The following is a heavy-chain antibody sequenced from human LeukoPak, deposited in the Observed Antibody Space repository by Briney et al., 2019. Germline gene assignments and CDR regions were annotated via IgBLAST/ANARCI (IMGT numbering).Heavy chain of an antibody. CDR3: ARGPYYYDSSGPGDAFDI. J-gene: IGHJ3*02. V-gene: IGHV4-34*01. Sequence: SETLSLTRAVYGGSFSGYYWRWIRQFPGKGLEWIGEIHHSGSTNYNPSLKSRVTISVDTSKNQFSLKLSSVTAADTAVYYCARGPYYYDSSGPGDAFDIWGQGTMVTVSS. CDR2: IHHSGST. CDR1: GGSFSGYY. D-gene: IGHD3-22*01.